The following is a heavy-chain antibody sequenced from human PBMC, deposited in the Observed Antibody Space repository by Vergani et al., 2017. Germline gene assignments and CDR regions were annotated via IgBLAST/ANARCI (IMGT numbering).Heavy chain of an antibody. CDR3: ARDGTGTRIWFGETGRGAFDY. CDR2: INPNSGNT. CDR1: GYTFTGYY. D-gene: IGHD3-10*01. J-gene: IGHJ4*02. V-gene: IGHV1-2*02. Sequence: QVQLVQSGAEVKKPGASVKVSCKASGYTFTGYYMHWVRQAPGQGLEWMGWINPNSGNTNYAQKLQGRVTMTTDTSTSTAYMELRSLRSDDTAVYYCARDGTGTRIWFGETGRGAFDYWGQGTLVTVSS.